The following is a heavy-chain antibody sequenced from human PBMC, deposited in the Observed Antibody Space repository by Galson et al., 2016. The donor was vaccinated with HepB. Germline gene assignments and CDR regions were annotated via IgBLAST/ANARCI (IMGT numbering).Heavy chain of an antibody. Sequence: SLRLSCAASGFTFSRYPMHWVRQAPGKGLEWVSCISSSSNNIDYADSVKGRFTISRDNAKNSLSLQMNSLRAEDTAVYYCARDLRGGRDGYNFLPYYFDYWGQGTLVTVSS. CDR3: ARDLRGGRDGYNFLPYYFDY. V-gene: IGHV3-21*01. CDR1: GFTFSRYP. D-gene: IGHD5-24*01. CDR2: ISSSSNNI. J-gene: IGHJ4*02.